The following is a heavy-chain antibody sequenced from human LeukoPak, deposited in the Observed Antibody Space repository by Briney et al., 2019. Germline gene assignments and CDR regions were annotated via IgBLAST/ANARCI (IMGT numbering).Heavy chain of an antibody. Sequence: SVKVSCKASGGTFSSYAISWVRQAPGQGLEWMGGIIPIFGTANYAQKFQGRVTITADESTSTAYMELSSLRSEDTAVYYCARGSYSSSREYYFDYWGQGTLVTVSS. J-gene: IGHJ4*02. CDR3: ARGSYSSSREYYFDY. V-gene: IGHV1-69*13. CDR2: IIPIFGTA. D-gene: IGHD6-13*01. CDR1: GGTFSSYA.